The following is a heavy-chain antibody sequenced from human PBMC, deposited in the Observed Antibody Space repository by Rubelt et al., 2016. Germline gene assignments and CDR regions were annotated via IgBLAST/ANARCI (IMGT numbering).Heavy chain of an antibody. CDR2: INHSGST. D-gene: IGHD3-22*01. Sequence: QVQLQQWGAGLLKPSETLSLTCAVYGGSFSGYYWSWIRQPPGKGLEWIGEINHSGSTNYNPSLKSRVTSSVETSKNQFSLKLSSVTAADTAVYYCAVRSKYDSSGYYYGKGYYFGYWGQGTLVTVSS. J-gene: IGHJ4*02. CDR1: GGSFSGYY. V-gene: IGHV4-34*01. CDR3: AVRSKYDSSGYYYGKGYYFGY.